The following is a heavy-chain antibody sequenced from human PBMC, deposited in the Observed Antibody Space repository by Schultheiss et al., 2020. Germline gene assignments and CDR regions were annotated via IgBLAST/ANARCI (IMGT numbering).Heavy chain of an antibody. CDR3: ARDYGYVWGSYEGADVCAFDI. J-gene: IGHJ3*02. Sequence: SETLSLTCTVSGGSVSSGRYYWSWIRQPPGKGLEWIGYIYYSGSTYYNPSLKSRVTMSVDTSKNQLSLKLNSVTPEDTAVYYCARDYGYVWGSYEGADVCAFDIWGKGTMVTVAS. CDR1: GGSVSSGRYY. CDR2: IYYSGST. V-gene: IGHV4-31*03. D-gene: IGHD3-16*01.